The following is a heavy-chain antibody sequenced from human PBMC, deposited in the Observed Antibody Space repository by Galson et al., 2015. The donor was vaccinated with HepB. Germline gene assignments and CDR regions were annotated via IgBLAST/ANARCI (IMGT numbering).Heavy chain of an antibody. J-gene: IGHJ1*01. V-gene: IGHV3-33*01. CDR2: IWYDGSNK. D-gene: IGHD4-17*01. CDR3: AREGGVYGDYDSVSGYFQH. CDR1: GFTFSSYG. Sequence: SLRLSCAASGFTFSSYGMHWVRQAPGKGLEWVAVIWYDGSNKYYADSVKGRFTISRDNSKNTLYLQMNSLRAEDTAVYYCAREGGVYGDYDSVSGYFQHWGQGTLVTVSS.